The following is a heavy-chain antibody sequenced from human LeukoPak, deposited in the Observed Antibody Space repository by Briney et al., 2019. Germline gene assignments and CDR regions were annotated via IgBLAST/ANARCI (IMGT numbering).Heavy chain of an antibody. CDR3: AKPIRWLQFDYFDY. CDR2: ISSSSSTI. V-gene: IGHV3-48*01. Sequence: PGGSLRLSCAASGFTFSSYSMNWVRQAPGKGLEWVSYISSSSSTIYYADSVKGRFTISRDNAKNSLYLQMNSLRAEDTAVYYCAKPIRWLQFDYFDYWGQGTLVTVSS. CDR1: GFTFSSYS. J-gene: IGHJ4*02. D-gene: IGHD5-12*01.